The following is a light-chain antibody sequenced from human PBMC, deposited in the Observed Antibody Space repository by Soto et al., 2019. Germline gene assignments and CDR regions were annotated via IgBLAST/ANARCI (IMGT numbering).Light chain of an antibody. CDR3: TSFAGSGTYV. Sequence: QSVLTQPASGSGSPGQSIAISCTGTSSDVGGYHYVSWYQQYPGKAPKLIIFDVTNRPSGVSDRFSGSKSGSTASLTISGLQADDEADYYCTSFAGSGTYVFGTGTKLTVL. CDR2: DVT. J-gene: IGLJ1*01. V-gene: IGLV2-14*01. CDR1: SSDVGGYHY.